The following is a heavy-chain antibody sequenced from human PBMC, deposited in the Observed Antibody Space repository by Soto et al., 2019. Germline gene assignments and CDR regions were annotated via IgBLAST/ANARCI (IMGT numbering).Heavy chain of an antibody. CDR3: ERLIAAVSNFDY. CDR1: GGSISSSNW. J-gene: IGHJ4*02. V-gene: IGHV4-4*02. D-gene: IGHD6-13*01. Sequence: SETLSLTCAVSGGSISSSNWWSWVRQPPGKGLEWIGEIYHSGSTNYNPSLKSRVTISVDKSKNQFSLKLSSVTAADTAVYYCERLIAAVSNFDYWGQGTLVTVSS. CDR2: IYHSGST.